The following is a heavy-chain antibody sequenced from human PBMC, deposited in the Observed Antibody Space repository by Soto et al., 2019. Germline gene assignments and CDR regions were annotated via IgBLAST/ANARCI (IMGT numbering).Heavy chain of an antibody. D-gene: IGHD1-26*01. CDR1: VFTFISYG. Sequence: PGWSLRLSCASSVFTFISYGMHWVRQAPGKGLEWVAVIWYDGGNKYYADSVKGRFTISRDNSKNTLYLQMNSLRAEDTAVYYCARDPRLWDYYYGMDVWGQGTTVTVSS. CDR3: ARDPRLWDYYYGMDV. J-gene: IGHJ6*02. CDR2: IWYDGGNK. V-gene: IGHV3-33*01.